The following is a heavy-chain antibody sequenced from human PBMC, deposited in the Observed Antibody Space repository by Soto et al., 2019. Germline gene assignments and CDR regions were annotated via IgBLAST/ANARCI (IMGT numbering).Heavy chain of an antibody. CDR1: GFTFITYG. CDR2: MGNDGITT. J-gene: IGHJ3*02. Sequence: GGALRLSCAASGFTFITYGMHWGRQAPGKGLEWVAVMGNDGITTFYADSVKGRFTISRDNSKNTLFLQMNSLRADDTAVYYCAKEFQWELHAFDIWGQGTMVTVSS. CDR3: AKEFQWELHAFDI. V-gene: IGHV3-30*02. D-gene: IGHD1-26*01.